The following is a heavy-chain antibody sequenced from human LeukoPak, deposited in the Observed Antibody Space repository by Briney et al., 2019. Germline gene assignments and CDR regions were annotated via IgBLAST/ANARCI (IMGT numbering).Heavy chain of an antibody. CDR1: GGSISSNRW. Sequence: PSGTLSLTCAVSGGSISSNRWWSWVRQPPGKGLEWIGEIFHSGSTNYNPSLKSRVTISVDKSKNHLSLNLTSVTAADTAIYYCARDPGAHTDSGNWGQETLVTVSS. D-gene: IGHD6-19*01. CDR2: IFHSGST. J-gene: IGHJ4*02. V-gene: IGHV4-4*02. CDR3: ARDPGAHTDSGN.